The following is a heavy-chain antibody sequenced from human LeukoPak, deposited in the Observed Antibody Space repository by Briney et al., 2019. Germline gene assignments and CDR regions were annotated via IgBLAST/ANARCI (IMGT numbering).Heavy chain of an antibody. CDR2: ISGSAGST. V-gene: IGHV3-23*01. CDR1: GFIVSGIY. CDR3: AKSGIVAVTGVPTWYFDV. Sequence: PGGSLRLSCAASGFIVSGIYMSWVRQAPGKGLEWVSAISGSAGSTYYADSVKGRFTISRENSRNTLYLQMNSLRAEDTAVYYCAKSGIVAVTGVPTWYFDVWGRGTLVTVSS. D-gene: IGHD2-21*02. J-gene: IGHJ2*01.